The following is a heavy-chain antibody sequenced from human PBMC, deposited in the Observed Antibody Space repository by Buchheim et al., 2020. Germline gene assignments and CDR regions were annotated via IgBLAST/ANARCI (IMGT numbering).Heavy chain of an antibody. Sequence: QVQLVESGGGVVQPGRSLRLSCAASGFTFSSYAMHWVRQAPGKGLEWVAVISYDGSNKYYADSVKGRFNISRDNSKNTLYLQMNSLRAEDTAVYYCAREYSYYYGMDVWGQGTT. J-gene: IGHJ6*02. CDR3: AREYSYYYGMDV. CDR1: GFTFSSYA. V-gene: IGHV3-30-3*01. CDR2: ISYDGSNK. D-gene: IGHD1-26*01.